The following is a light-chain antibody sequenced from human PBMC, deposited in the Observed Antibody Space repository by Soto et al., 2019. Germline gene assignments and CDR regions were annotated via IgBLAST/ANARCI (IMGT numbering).Light chain of an antibody. Sequence: QSALTQPASVSGSPGQSITISCTGTSSDVGSYNLVSWYQQHPGKAPKLMIYEVSKRPSGVSNRFSGSKSGNSASLAIIWLQSEDEADYYCAAWDDSLNGRYVFGTGTKVTVL. CDR2: EVS. V-gene: IGLV2-14*02. CDR3: AAWDDSLNGRYV. CDR1: SSDVGSYNL. J-gene: IGLJ1*01.